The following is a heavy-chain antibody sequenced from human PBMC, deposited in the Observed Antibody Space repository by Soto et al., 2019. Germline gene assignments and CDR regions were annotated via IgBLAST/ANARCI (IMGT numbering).Heavy chain of an antibody. CDR3: ACDRYYYSSDL. CDR1: GFRFSDHY. CDR2: ISSDATTM. Sequence: PGGSLRLSCAASGFRFSDHYMTWIRQAPGKGLEWVSKISSDATTMHYADSVKGRFTVSRDNAKNSLYLEMNSLRAEDTAVYYCACDRYYYSSDLWGQGIPVTVSS. V-gene: IGHV3-11*01. J-gene: IGHJ4*02. D-gene: IGHD3-16*01.